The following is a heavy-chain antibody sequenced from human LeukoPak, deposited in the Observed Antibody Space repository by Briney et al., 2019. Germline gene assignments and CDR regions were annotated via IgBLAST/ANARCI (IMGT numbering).Heavy chain of an antibody. J-gene: IGHJ6*03. Sequence: SETLSLTCAVYGGSFSGYYWSWIRQPPGKGLEWIGEINHSGSTNYNPSLKSRGTISVDTSKTHFSLKLSSVTAADTAVYYCARGRAAAGRVSYYYYMDVWGKGTTVTVSS. CDR2: INHSGST. CDR3: ARGRAAAGRVSYYYYMDV. V-gene: IGHV4-34*01. CDR1: GGSFSGYY. D-gene: IGHD6-13*01.